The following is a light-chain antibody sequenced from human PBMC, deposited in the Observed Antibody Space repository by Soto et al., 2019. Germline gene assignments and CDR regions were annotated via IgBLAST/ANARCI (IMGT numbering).Light chain of an antibody. V-gene: IGKV3-20*01. Sequence: EIVLTQSPGTLSLSPGERATLSCRASQSVSSSYLAWYQQKPGQTPRLLIYGTSSRATGIPDRFSGSGSGTDFTLTIIRLEPEDFAVYYCQHQGTFGQG. CDR1: QSVSSSY. CDR2: GTS. J-gene: IGKJ1*01. CDR3: QHQGT.